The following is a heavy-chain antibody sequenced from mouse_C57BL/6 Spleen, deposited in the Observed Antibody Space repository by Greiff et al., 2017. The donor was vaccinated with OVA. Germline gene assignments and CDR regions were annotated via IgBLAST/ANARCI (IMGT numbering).Heavy chain of an antibody. CDR2: IDPSDSET. V-gene: IGHV1-52*01. Sequence: QVQLKESGAELAKPGASVKLSCKASGYTFTSYWMHWVKQRPIQGLEWIGNIDPSDSETHYNQKFKDKATLTVDKSSSTAYMQLSSLTSEDSAVYYCARAPFSYAMDYWGQGTSVTVSS. J-gene: IGHJ4*01. CDR1: GYTFTSYW. CDR3: ARAPFSYAMDY.